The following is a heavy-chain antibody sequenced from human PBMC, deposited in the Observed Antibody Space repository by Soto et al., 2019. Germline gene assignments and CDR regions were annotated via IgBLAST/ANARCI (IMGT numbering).Heavy chain of an antibody. V-gene: IGHV3-23*01. CDR1: GFTFNSYI. D-gene: IGHD2-15*01. CDR2: ISVSGGST. CDR3: AKSLSHFVVVVAYHHYGMDV. Sequence: EVQLLESGGGLVQPGGSLRLSCAASGFTFNSYILSWVRQAPGKGLEWVSAISVSGGSTYYADSVKGRFTISRDSSRNTLYLQMNSLRAEGTAIYYCAKSLSHFVVVVAYHHYGMDVWGQGTTVNVSS. J-gene: IGHJ6*02.